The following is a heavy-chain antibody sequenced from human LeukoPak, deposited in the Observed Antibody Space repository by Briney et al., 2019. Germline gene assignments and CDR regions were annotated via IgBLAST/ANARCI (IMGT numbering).Heavy chain of an antibody. D-gene: IGHD3-10*01. Sequence: ASVKVSSKASGYTCTSYGISWVRQAPGQGLEGMGWISAYNGNTNYAQKLQGRVSMTTDTSTSTAYMELRSRRSDDTAVYYCARDRYYYGSGSYGDYWGQGTLVTVSS. V-gene: IGHV1-18*04. J-gene: IGHJ4*02. CDR2: ISAYNGNT. CDR3: ARDRYYYGSGSYGDY. CDR1: GYTCTSYG.